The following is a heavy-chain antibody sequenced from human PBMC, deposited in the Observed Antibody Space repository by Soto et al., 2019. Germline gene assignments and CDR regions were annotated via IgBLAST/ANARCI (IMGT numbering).Heavy chain of an antibody. V-gene: IGHV1-46*01. CDR2: INPGGGRT. CDR3: ARGPSCGGDCYLFDY. D-gene: IGHD2-21*02. J-gene: IGHJ4*02. CDR1: GYTFTSYY. Sequence: ASVKVPCKASGYTFTSYYIHWVRQAPGQGLEWVAMINPGGGRTKNAQMFQGRVTLTRDTSTGTVDMELSSLTSADTAVYYCARGPSCGGDCYLFDYWGQGSLVTVSS.